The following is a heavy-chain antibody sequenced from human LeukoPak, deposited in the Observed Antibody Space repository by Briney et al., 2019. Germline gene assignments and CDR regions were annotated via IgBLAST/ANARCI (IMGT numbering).Heavy chain of an antibody. V-gene: IGHV3-7*01. J-gene: IGHJ4*02. CDR2: INQDGSEN. CDR1: GFTFSSYW. CDR3: VRAGGSSWSDF. D-gene: IGHD6-13*01. Sequence: PGGSLRLSCAASGFTFSSYWMSWVRQSPGKGLEGVANINQDGSENHCVDSVKGRFTISRDNAKNSVFVQMNGLRVEDTAVYYCVRAGGSSWSDFWGQGTLVTVSS.